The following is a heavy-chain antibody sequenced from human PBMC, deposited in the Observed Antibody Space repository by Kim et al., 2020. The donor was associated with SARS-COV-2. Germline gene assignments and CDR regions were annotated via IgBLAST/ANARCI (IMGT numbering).Heavy chain of an antibody. D-gene: IGHD6-25*01. V-gene: IGHV3-NL1*01. CDR2: T. CDR3: AREVPRRSAMDV. J-gene: IGHJ6*02. Sequence: TFYGDSMKGRVNIARDNSRDTLYLQINGVRPEDTSVYYCAREVPRRSAMDVWGQGTTVTVSS.